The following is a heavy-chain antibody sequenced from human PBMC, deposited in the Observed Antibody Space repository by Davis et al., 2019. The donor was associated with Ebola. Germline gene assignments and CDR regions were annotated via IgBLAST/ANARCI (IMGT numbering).Heavy chain of an antibody. J-gene: IGHJ6*03. V-gene: IGHV1-2*06. CDR3: ARSCISARCYLLYAMDV. CDR1: GYTFTGYY. Sequence: ASVKVSCTASGYTFTGYYIHWVRQAPGQGLEWMGQINPNSGDTSYAQRFQGRVTMTRDTSTSTAYMELSRLRSDDTAMYYCARSCISARCYLLYAMDVWGKGTTVTVSS. CDR2: INPNSGDT. D-gene: IGHD2-2*01.